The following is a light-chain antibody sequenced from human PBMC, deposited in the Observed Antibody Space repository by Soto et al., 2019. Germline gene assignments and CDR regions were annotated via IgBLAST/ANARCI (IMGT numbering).Light chain of an antibody. CDR1: QSISSG. CDR2: KAS. J-gene: IGKJ3*01. Sequence: DILLTQSPTTLSASVGDRVTITCRASQSISSGLAWYQQKPGRAPKLLIYKASSLDSGVPKRFSGSGSATEITLTISSLQPDDFATYFCQQYHSYSSFGPGTKVDIK. CDR3: QQYHSYSS. V-gene: IGKV1-5*03.